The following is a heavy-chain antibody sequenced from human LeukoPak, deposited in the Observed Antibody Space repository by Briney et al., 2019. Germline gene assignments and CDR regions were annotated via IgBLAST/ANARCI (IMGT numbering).Heavy chain of an antibody. CDR1: GFTFSSYS. D-gene: IGHD3-3*01. V-gene: IGHV3-21*04. J-gene: IGHJ4*02. CDR2: ISSSSTYM. CDR3: ARALRTDFWSGYPVYYFDY. Sequence: GGSLRLSCVASGFTFSSYSMNWVRQAPGKGLEWVSSISSSSTYMFYGDSMKGRFTISRDNAKNTLYLQMNSLRAEDTAVYYCARALRTDFWSGYPVYYFDYWGQGTLVTVSS.